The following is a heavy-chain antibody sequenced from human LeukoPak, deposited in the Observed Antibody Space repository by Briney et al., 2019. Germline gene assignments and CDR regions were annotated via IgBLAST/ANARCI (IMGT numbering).Heavy chain of an antibody. Sequence: ASVKVSCKASGYTFTSYDINWVRQAPGQGLEWMGWMNPNSGNTGYAQKFQGRVTMTRNTAISTAYMDLSSLRSEDTAVYFCTRGDYYDSSGYIPSEDYWGQGTLVTVSS. CDR1: GYTFTSYD. V-gene: IGHV1-8*01. CDR3: TRGDYYDSSGYIPSEDY. CDR2: MNPNSGNT. J-gene: IGHJ4*02. D-gene: IGHD3-22*01.